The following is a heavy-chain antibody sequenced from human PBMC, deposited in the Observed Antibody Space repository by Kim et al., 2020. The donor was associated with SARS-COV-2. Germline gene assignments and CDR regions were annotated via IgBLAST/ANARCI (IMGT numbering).Heavy chain of an antibody. D-gene: IGHD2-15*01. CDR3: AREVVGADFDY. V-gene: IGHV4-31*03. CDR2: IYYSGST. Sequence: SETLSLTCTVSGGSISSGGYYWSWIRQHPGKGLEWIGYIYYSGSTYYNPSLKCRVTISVDTSKNQFSLKLSSVTAADTAVYYCAREVVGADFDYWGQGTLVTVSS. J-gene: IGHJ4*02. CDR1: GGSISSGGYY.